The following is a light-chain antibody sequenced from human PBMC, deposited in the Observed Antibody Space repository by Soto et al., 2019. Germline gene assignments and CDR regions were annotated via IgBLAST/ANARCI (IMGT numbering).Light chain of an antibody. Sequence: EIVMTQSPATLSVSPGERATLSCRASQSVSSKLAWYQKKPGQAPRLLIYGASTRASGVPARFSGSGSGTEFLFTISSLQSEDFAVYYCLQYNNSPLAFGGGTKVEI. V-gene: IGKV3-15*01. CDR3: LQYNNSPLA. CDR2: GAS. CDR1: QSVSSK. J-gene: IGKJ4*01.